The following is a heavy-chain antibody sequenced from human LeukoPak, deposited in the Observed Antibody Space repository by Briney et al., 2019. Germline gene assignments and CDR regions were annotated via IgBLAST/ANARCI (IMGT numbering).Heavy chain of an antibody. V-gene: IGHV3-21*01. CDR1: GFTFSTYT. CDR3: ARDALAAGYRLEWYYFDY. D-gene: IGHD2-2*01. J-gene: IGHJ4*02. CDR2: ISSSSSYI. Sequence: PGGSLRLSCAASGFTFSTYTMNWVRQAPGKGLEWLSSISSSSSYIYYADSVKGRFTISRDNAKNSLYLQMNSLRAEDTAVYYCARDALAAGYRLEWYYFDYWGQGTLVTVSS.